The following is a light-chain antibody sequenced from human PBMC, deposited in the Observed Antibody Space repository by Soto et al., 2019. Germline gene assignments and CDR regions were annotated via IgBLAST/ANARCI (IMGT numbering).Light chain of an antibody. CDR3: QQYNSYSRA. CDR2: VAS. CDR1: QSIGTW. J-gene: IGKJ1*01. V-gene: IGKV1-5*01. Sequence: DIQMTQSPSTLSASVGDRVTITCRASQSIGTWLAWYQHKPGRAPKFLIYVASTLEGGVPSRFSGCSSGTEFTFTFSSLQPDDFATYYCQQYNSYSRAFGKGTKVDIK.